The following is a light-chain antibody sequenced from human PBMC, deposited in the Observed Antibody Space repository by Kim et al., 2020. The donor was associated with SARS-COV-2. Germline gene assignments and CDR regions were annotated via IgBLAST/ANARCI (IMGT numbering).Light chain of an antibody. V-gene: IGLV1-40*01. CDR1: NSNIGANFD. J-gene: IGLJ1*01. CDR2: GDT. Sequence: RVTFSCNGGNSNIGANFDVHWYQQLPGTAPKLLISGDTNRPSGVPKRFSGSKSGTSASLAITGLQAEDEGDYYCQSYDSSLRVEVFGTGTKVTVL. CDR3: QSYDSSLRVEV.